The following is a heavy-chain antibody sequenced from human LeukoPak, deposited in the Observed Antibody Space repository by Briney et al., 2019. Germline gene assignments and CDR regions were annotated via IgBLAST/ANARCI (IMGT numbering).Heavy chain of an antibody. J-gene: IGHJ6*02. Sequence: GGSLILSCAASGFTFNSYAMSWVRQAPGKGLEWVSAISGSGINTYYADSMKGRFTISRDNSKNTLFLQMYSLRAEDTAVYYCAKEDYSNPRAYYYYGMDVWGQGTTVTVSS. CDR2: ISGSGINT. V-gene: IGHV3-23*01. CDR3: AKEDYSNPRAYYYYGMDV. D-gene: IGHD4-11*01. CDR1: GFTFNSYA.